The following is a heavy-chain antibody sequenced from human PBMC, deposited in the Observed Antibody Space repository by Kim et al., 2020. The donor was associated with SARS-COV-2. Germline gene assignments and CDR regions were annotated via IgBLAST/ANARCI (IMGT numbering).Heavy chain of an antibody. V-gene: IGHV3-23*01. D-gene: IGHD2-8*01. CDR3: AKRYYTTCSCRGAFDI. J-gene: IGHJ3*02. Sequence: SGQGRVTISEDNSKSELYLEVSSLGAEDTAIYYCAKRYYTTCSCRGAFDIWGQGTMVTVSS.